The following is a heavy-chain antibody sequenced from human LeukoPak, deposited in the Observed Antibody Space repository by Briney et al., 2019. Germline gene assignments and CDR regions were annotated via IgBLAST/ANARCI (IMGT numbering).Heavy chain of an antibody. D-gene: IGHD6-19*01. Sequence: ASVKVSCKASGYTFTSYDINWVRQATGQGLEWKGWMNPNSGNTGYAQKFQGRVTMTRNTSISTAYMELSSLRSEDTAVYYCARGLSSYSSGWYGMIYYYYYGMDVWGQGTTVTVSS. CDR1: GYTFTSYD. V-gene: IGHV1-8*01. CDR2: MNPNSGNT. J-gene: IGHJ6*02. CDR3: ARGLSSYSSGWYGMIYYYYYGMDV.